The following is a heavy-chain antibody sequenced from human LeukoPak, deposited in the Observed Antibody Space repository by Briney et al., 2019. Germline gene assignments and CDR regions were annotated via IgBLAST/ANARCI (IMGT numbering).Heavy chain of an antibody. Sequence: SETLSLTCSVYGGSFSGYYWSWIRQPPGKGLEWIGEINHSGSTNYNPSLKSRVTISVDTSKNQFSLKLSSVTAADTAVYYCARGKYSSSWYPYYYMDVWGKGTTVTISS. D-gene: IGHD6-13*01. J-gene: IGHJ6*03. CDR2: INHSGST. V-gene: IGHV4-34*01. CDR1: GGSFSGYY. CDR3: ARGKYSSSWYPYYYMDV.